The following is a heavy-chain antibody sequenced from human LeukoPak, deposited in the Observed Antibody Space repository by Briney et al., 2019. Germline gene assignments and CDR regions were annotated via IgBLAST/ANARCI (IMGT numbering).Heavy chain of an antibody. CDR3: ARGYSSSSWNL. Sequence: PSETLSLTCTVSGGSISSSSYYWGWIRQPPGKGLEWIGSIYYSGSTYYNPSLKSRVTISVDTSKNQFSLKLSSVAAADTAVYYCARGYSSSSWNLWGQGTLVTVSS. D-gene: IGHD6-6*01. J-gene: IGHJ4*02. V-gene: IGHV4-39*07. CDR1: GGSISSSSYY. CDR2: IYYSGST.